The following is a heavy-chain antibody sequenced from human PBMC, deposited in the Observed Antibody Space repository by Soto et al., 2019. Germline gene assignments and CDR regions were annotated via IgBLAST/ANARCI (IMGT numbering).Heavy chain of an antibody. CDR2: IYYSGST. J-gene: IGHJ5*02. CDR3: ATSRPDYYGSGSYPNWFDP. Sequence: QVQLQESGPGLVKPSETLSLTCTVSGGSISSYYWSWIRQPPGKGLEWIGYIYYSGSTNNNPSLQSRVTISVDTSKNQFSLELSSVTAADTAVYYCATSRPDYYGSGSYPNWFDPWGQGTLVTVSS. V-gene: IGHV4-59*01. D-gene: IGHD3-10*01. CDR1: GGSISSYY.